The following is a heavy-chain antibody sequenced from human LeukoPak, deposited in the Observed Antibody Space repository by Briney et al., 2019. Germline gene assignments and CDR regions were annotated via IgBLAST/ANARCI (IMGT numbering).Heavy chain of an antibody. CDR2: LNTSGGT. D-gene: IGHD2-15*01. J-gene: IGHJ5*02. CDR1: GGSISSYY. V-gene: IGHV4-4*07. CDR3: ARAGVVVVVAARVSGPSWFDP. Sequence: KTSETLSLTCTVSGGSISSYYWSWIRLPAGKGLEWIGRLNTSGGTNYNPSLRSRLTMSVDTSKNQFSLTLSSVPAADTAVYYCARAGVVVVVAARVSGPSWFDPWGQGTLVTVSS.